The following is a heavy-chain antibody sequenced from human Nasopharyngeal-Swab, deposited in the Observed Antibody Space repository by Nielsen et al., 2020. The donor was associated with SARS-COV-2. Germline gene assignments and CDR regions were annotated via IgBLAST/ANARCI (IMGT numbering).Heavy chain of an antibody. J-gene: IGHJ4*02. CDR3: VKARSGWYEK. D-gene: IGHD6-19*01. Sequence: GGSLRLSCSASGFTFSSFAMHWVRQAPGKGLEYVSAISSNGGSTYYADSVKGRFTISRDNSKNTLYLQMSSLRAEDTAVYYCVKARSGWYEKWGQGTLVTVSS. CDR2: ISSNGGST. CDR1: GFTFSSFA. V-gene: IGHV3-64D*06.